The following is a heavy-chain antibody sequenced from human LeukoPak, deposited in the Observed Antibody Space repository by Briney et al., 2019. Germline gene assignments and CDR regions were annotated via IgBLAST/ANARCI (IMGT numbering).Heavy chain of an antibody. CDR1: GYTFTSYG. J-gene: IGHJ4*02. Sequence: GASVCVSCEASGYTFTSYGISWVRPAPGQGLEWMGWISAYNGNTNYAQKPQGRVTMNTDTSTSTAYMELRSLRSDDTAVYYCARDFSLAQKTPDYWGQGTLVTVSS. CDR2: ISAYNGNT. V-gene: IGHV1-18*01. D-gene: IGHD2/OR15-2a*01. CDR3: ARDFSLAQKTPDY.